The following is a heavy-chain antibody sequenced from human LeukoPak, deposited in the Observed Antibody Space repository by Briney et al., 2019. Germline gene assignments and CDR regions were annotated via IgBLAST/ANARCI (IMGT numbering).Heavy chain of an antibody. D-gene: IGHD3-16*01. V-gene: IGHV3-13*01. J-gene: IGHJ4*02. CDR2: IGTAGEI. Sequence: GGSLRLSCAASGFTFSSYDIHWVRQATGKGLEWVSGIGTAGEIYYPGSVKGRFTISRGNAKNSLYLQMNSLRAGDTVVYYCAKNIGGLDYWGQGTLVTASS. CDR1: GFTFSSYD. CDR3: AKNIGGLDY.